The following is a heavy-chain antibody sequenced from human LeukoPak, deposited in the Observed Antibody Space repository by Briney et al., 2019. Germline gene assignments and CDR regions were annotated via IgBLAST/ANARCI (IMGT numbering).Heavy chain of an antibody. J-gene: IGHJ4*02. CDR1: GFTVSSNY. Sequence: GGSLRLSCAASGFTVSSNYMSWVRQAPGKGLEWVSVIYSGGSTYYADSVKGRFTISRDNSKNTLYLQMNSLRAEDTAVYYCARVYSSSWYEVDYWGQGTLVTVSS. V-gene: IGHV3-66*01. CDR2: IYSGGST. CDR3: ARVYSSSWYEVDY. D-gene: IGHD6-13*01.